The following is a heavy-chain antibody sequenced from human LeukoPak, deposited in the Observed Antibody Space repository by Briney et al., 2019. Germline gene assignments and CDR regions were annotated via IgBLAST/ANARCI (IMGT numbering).Heavy chain of an antibody. CDR2: IKQDGSEK. J-gene: IGHJ6*04. CDR1: GFTFSSYW. CDR3: ARKAYGLDV. Sequence: GGSLRLSCAPSGFTFSSYWMSWVRQAPGKGLEWVGNIKQDGSEKYYVDSVKGRFTISRDNGKNSLYLQMNSLRAEDTAVYYCARKAYGLDVWGKGTTVTVSS. V-gene: IGHV3-7*03.